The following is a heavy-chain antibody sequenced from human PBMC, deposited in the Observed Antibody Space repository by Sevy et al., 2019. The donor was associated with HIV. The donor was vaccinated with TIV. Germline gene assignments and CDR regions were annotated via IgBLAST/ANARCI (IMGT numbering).Heavy chain of an antibody. CDR3: AKRDYGDYVDYFDH. D-gene: IGHD4-17*01. V-gene: IGHV4-61*03. Sequence: SETLSLTRTVSGGSVSSDFSNWNWVRQSPGKGLEYIGSISYGGTTSYNPSLKSRVTISLDTSKNHFSLKVNSVTAADTAIYYCAKRDYGDYVDYFDHWGQGTLVTVSS. J-gene: IGHJ4*02. CDR1: GGSVSSDFSN. CDR2: ISYGGTT.